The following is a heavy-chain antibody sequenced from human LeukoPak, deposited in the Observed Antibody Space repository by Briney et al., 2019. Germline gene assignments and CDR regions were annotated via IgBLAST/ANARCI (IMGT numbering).Heavy chain of an antibody. J-gene: IGHJ5*02. CDR3: ARGENGDYVWGSYRPSENWFDP. V-gene: IGHV1-8*01. Sequence: GASVKVSCKASGYTFTSYDINWVRQATGQGLEWMGWMNPNSGNTGYAQKFQGRVTMTRNTSISTAYMELSSLRSEDTAVYYCARGENGDYVWGSYRPSENWFDPWGQGTLVTVSS. CDR2: MNPNSGNT. D-gene: IGHD3-16*02. CDR1: GYTFTSYD.